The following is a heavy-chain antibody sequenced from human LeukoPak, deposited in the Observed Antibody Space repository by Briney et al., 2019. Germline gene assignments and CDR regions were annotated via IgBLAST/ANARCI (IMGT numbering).Heavy chain of an antibody. D-gene: IGHD6-13*01. CDR2: IYYSGST. Sequence: SETLSLTCTVSGGSISSSSYYWGWIRQPPGKGLESIGSIYYSGSTYYNPSLKSRVTISVDTSKNQFSLKLSSVTAADTAVYYCARSIIAAAGPATRSDFDYWGQGTLVTVSS. CDR1: GGSISSSSYY. CDR3: ARSIIAAAGPATRSDFDY. J-gene: IGHJ4*02. V-gene: IGHV4-39*01.